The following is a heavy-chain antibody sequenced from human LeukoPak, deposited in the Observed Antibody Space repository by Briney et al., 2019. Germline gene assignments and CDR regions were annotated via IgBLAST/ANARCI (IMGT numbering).Heavy chain of an antibody. V-gene: IGHV4-38-2*01. CDR2: IYHRGST. CDR1: GYSISSAYY. CDR3: ARANEYSSSVPFDY. D-gene: IGHD6-6*01. Sequence: SETLSLTCAVSGYSISSAYYWGWIRQHPGKGLEWIGSIYHRGSTYYSPSLKSRVTISVDTSKNQFSLKLSSVTAADTAVYYCARANEYSSSVPFDYWGQGTLVTVSS. J-gene: IGHJ4*02.